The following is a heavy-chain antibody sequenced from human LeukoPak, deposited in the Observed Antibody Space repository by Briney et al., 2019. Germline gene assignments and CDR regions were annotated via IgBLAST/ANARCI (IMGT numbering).Heavy chain of an antibody. J-gene: IGHJ4*02. CDR2: ISGSGGST. D-gene: IGHD1-1*01. V-gene: IGHV3-23*01. CDR1: GFTFSSYA. Sequence: GGSLRLSCAASGFTFSSYAMSWVRQAPGKGLEWVSAISGSGGSTYYADSVKGRFTISRDNSKNTLFLQMNSLRAEDTAVYHCARAGKYNSGKYYFDYWGQGTLVTVSS. CDR3: ARAGKYNSGKYYFDY.